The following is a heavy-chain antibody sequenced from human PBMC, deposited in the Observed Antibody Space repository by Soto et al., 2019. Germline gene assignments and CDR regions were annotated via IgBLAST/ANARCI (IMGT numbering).Heavy chain of an antibody. J-gene: IGHJ5*02. CDR2: IRSKAYGGTT. Sequence: PGGALRLSRTASGFTFGDYAISWFRQAPGKGLGWVGFIRSKAYGGTTEYAASVKGRFTISRDDSKSIAYLQMSSLKTEDTAVYYCKRSEYQLLQLRGRWFDPWGQGTLVTVSS. CDR3: KRSEYQLLQLRGRWFDP. CDR1: GFTFGDYA. D-gene: IGHD2-2*01. V-gene: IGHV3-49*03.